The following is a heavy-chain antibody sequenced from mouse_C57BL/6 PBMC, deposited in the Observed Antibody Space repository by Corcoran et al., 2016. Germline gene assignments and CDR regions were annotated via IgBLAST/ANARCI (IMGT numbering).Heavy chain of an antibody. CDR3: ARGKLLFAY. V-gene: IGHV9-3*01. Sequence: QIQLVQSGPELKKPGETVKISCKASGYTFTTYGMSWVKQAPGKGLKWMGWINTYSGVPTYADDFKGRFAFSLETSASTAYLQINNLKNEDTATYFCARGKLLFAYWGQGTLVTVSA. D-gene: IGHD1-3*01. CDR2: INTYSGVP. CDR1: GYTFTTYG. J-gene: IGHJ3*01.